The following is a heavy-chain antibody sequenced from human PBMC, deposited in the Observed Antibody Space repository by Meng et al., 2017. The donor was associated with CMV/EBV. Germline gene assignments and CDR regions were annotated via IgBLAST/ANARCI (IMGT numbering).Heavy chain of an antibody. V-gene: IGHV4-61*01. D-gene: IGHD1-26*01. CDR1: GGSVSSGSYY. CDR3: ARVWWELPLGGFYYYYGMDV. CDR2: TYYSGST. J-gene: IGHJ6*02. Sequence: SETLSLTCTVSGGSVSSGSYYWSWIRQPPGKGLEWIGYTYYSGSTNYNPSLKSRVTISVDTSKNQFSLKLSSVTAADTAVYYCARVWWELPLGGFYYYYGMDVWGQGTTVTVSS.